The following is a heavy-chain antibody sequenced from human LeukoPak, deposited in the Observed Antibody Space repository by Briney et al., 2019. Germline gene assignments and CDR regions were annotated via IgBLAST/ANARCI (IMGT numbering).Heavy chain of an antibody. CDR2: IIPILGTP. CDR1: GYTFNNYA. CDR3: AREGHTSSRGWFVP. D-gene: IGHD6-13*01. V-gene: IGHV1-69*11. Sequence: SVKVSCKASGYTFNNYAISWLRQAPGQGLEWMGRIIPILGTPNYAQKFQGRVTITADESTSTTHMELRSLRSDDAAVYYCAREGHTSSRGWFVPWGQGTLVTVSS. J-gene: IGHJ5*02.